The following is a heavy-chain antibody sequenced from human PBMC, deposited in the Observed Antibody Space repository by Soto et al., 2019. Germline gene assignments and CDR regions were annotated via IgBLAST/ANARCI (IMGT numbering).Heavy chain of an antibody. CDR2: INAGNGNT. Sequence: GASVKVSCKASGYTFISYAIHWVRQAPGQRLEWMGWINAGNGNTKYSQKFQGRVTITRDTSASTAYMELTSLRSEDTAVYYCARELQGXYYFDYWGQGTLVTVSS. CDR3: ARELQGXYYFDY. CDR1: GYTFISYA. J-gene: IGHJ4*02. V-gene: IGHV1-3*01. D-gene: IGHD2-15*01.